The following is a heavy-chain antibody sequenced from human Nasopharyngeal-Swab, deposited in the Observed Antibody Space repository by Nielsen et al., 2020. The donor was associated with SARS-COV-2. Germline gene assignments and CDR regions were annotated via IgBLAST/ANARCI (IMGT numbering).Heavy chain of an antibody. V-gene: IGHV3-7*01. D-gene: IGHD2-15*01. CDR2: IKQDGSEK. Sequence: GESLKISCAASGFTFNTYAISWVRQAPGKGLEWVANIKQDGSEKYYVDSVKGRFTISRDNAKNSLYLQMNSLRAEDTAVYYCARRKDLFDYWGQGTLVTVSS. CDR3: ARRKDLFDY. J-gene: IGHJ4*02. CDR1: GFTFNTYA.